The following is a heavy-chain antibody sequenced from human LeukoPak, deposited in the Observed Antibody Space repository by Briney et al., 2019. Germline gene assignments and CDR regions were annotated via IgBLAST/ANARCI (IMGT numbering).Heavy chain of an antibody. CDR3: AKHDYGDYKAFDM. J-gene: IGHJ3*02. Sequence: GGSLRLSCAASGFTFSSHSMSWVRQAPGKGLEWDSSLGVTDDSAYYADSAKGRFTISRDNSKNTLYLQMNSLRAEDTAVYYCAKHDYGDYKAFDMWGQGTMVTVSS. CDR2: LGVTDDSA. D-gene: IGHD4-17*01. CDR1: GFTFSSHS. V-gene: IGHV3-23*01.